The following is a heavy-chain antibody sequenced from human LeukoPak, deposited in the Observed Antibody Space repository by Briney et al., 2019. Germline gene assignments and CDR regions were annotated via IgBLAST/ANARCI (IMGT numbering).Heavy chain of an antibody. CDR3: ASTPHDYGAY. J-gene: IGHJ4*02. V-gene: IGHV3-21*01. CDR1: GFTFSSYA. CDR2: ISSSSSYI. Sequence: GGSLRLSCAASGFTFSSYAMSWVRQAPGKGLEWVSSISSSSSYIYYADSVKGRFTISRDNAKNSLYLQMNSLRAEDTAVYFCASTPHDYGAYWGQGTLVTVSS.